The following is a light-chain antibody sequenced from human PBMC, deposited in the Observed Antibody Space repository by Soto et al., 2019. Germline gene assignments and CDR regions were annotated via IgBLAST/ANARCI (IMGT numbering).Light chain of an antibody. CDR2: DAS. CDR1: QSVGSN. V-gene: IGKV3-15*01. Sequence: EIVMPQSPATLSLSPGKRPALSFRASQSVGSNLAWYQQKPGQVPRLVIYDASTRAAGIPARFSGSGSGTEFTLTISSLQSEDFAVYFCQQYSTWPLFGPGTKVDIK. CDR3: QQYSTWPL. J-gene: IGKJ3*01.